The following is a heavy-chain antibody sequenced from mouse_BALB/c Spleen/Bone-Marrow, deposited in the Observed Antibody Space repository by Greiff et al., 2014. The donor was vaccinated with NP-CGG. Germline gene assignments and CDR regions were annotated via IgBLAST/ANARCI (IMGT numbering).Heavy chain of an antibody. CDR2: ILPGSGST. Sequence: QVQLQQSGAELMKPGASVKISCKATGYTFSSYWIEWVKQRPGHGLEWIGEILPGSGSTNYNEKFKGKATFTADTSSNTAYMQLSSLTSEGSAVYYCARKEGYDGYPDYWGQGTTLTVST. CDR1: GYTFSSYW. CDR3: ARKEGYDGYPDY. V-gene: IGHV1-9*01. D-gene: IGHD2-3*01. J-gene: IGHJ2*01.